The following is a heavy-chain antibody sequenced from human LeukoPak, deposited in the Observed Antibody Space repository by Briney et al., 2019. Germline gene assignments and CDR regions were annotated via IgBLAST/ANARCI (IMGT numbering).Heavy chain of an antibody. CDR2: IYYSGST. J-gene: IGHJ4*02. D-gene: IGHD3-10*01. CDR1: GGSISSYY. Sequence: SETLSLTCTVSGGSISSYYWSWIRQPPGKGLEWIGYIYYSGSTNYNPSLKSRVTISVDTSKNQFSLKLSSVTAADTAVYYCARGRGGSGSYYDYWGQGTLVTVSS. CDR3: ARGRGGSGSYYDY. V-gene: IGHV4-59*12.